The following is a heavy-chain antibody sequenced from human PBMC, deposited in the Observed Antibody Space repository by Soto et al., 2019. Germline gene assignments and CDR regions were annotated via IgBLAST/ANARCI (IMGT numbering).Heavy chain of an antibody. CDR1: GFTFSSYS. J-gene: IGHJ5*02. CDR3: AREGSSYWINWFDP. Sequence: GGSLRLSCAASGFTFSSYSMNWVRQAPGKGLEWVSYISSSSSTIYYADSVKGRFTISRDNAKNSLYLQMNSLRDEDTAVYYCAREGSSYWINWFDPWGQGTLVTVSS. V-gene: IGHV3-48*02. D-gene: IGHD2-15*01. CDR2: ISSSSSTI.